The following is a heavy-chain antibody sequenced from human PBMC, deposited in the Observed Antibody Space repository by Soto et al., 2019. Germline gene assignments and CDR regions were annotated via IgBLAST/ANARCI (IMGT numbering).Heavy chain of an antibody. CDR1: GFTFDDYT. V-gene: IGHV3-43*01. CDR2: INWDGGDT. CDR3: SKDKPKYYGMDA. J-gene: IGHJ6*02. Sequence: PGGSLRLSCAASGFTFDDYTMHWVRQAPGKGLEWVSLINWDGGDTYYADSVKGRFTISRDNSKNSLYLQMNSLTTEDTALYCCSKDKPKYYGMDAWGQGTTVTVSS.